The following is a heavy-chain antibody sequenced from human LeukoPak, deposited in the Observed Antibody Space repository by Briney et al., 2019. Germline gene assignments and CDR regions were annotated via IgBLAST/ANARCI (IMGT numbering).Heavy chain of an antibody. D-gene: IGHD6-13*01. Sequence: PGGSLRLSCAASGFTFSSYSMNWVRQAPGKGLEWVAVISYDGSNKYYADSVKGRFTISRDNSKNTLYLQMNSLRAEDTAVYYCAREPPSAWGIAAAGTSFSPDQFYYYGMDVWGQGTTVTVSS. CDR3: AREPPSAWGIAAAGTSFSPDQFYYYGMDV. V-gene: IGHV3-30*03. CDR2: ISYDGSNK. CDR1: GFTFSSYS. J-gene: IGHJ6*02.